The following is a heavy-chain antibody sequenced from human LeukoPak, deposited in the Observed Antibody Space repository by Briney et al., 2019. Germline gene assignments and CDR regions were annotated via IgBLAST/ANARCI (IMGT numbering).Heavy chain of an antibody. J-gene: IGHJ4*02. CDR2: ISANNGNT. V-gene: IGHV1-18*01. Sequence: ASVKVSCKASGYTFTAYGISWVRQAPGQGLEWMGWISANNGNTNYAQKVQGRVTMTRDTSTSTAYMELRSLRYDDTAVYYCARDALVGAGDTYLDYWGQGTLVTVSS. CDR3: ARDALVGAGDTYLDY. D-gene: IGHD1-26*01. CDR1: GYTFTAYG.